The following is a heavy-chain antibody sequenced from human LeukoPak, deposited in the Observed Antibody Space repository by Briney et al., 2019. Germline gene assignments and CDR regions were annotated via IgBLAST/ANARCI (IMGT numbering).Heavy chain of an antibody. Sequence: ASVKVSCKASGYTFTSNGISWVRQAPGQGLEWVGWISTYNGNTNYAQKFQDRVTLTTDTSTSTAYMELRSLRSDDTAVYYCARDSPTILGVAPVHWGQGTLVTVSS. CDR1: GYTFTSNG. CDR2: ISTYNGNT. D-gene: IGHD3-3*01. CDR3: ARDSPTILGVAPVH. J-gene: IGHJ4*02. V-gene: IGHV1-18*01.